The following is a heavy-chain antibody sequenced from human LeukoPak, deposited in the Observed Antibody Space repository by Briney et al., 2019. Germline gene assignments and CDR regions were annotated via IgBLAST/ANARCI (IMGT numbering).Heavy chain of an antibody. J-gene: IGHJ4*02. Sequence: GASVKVSCKASGYTFTSSDINWVRQATGQGLEWMGWMNPNSGNTGYAQKFQGRVTITRNTSISTAYRELSSLRSEDTAVYYCARGGTGSTSIPRPYPVDYWGQGTLVTVSS. CDR2: MNPNSGNT. CDR3: ARGGTGSTSIPRPYPVDY. V-gene: IGHV1-8*01. CDR1: GYTFTSSD. D-gene: IGHD2-2*01.